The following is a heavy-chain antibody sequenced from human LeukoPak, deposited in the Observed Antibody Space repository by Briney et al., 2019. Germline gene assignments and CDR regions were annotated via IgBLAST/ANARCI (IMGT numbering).Heavy chain of an antibody. J-gene: IGHJ4*02. V-gene: IGHV7-4-1*02. CDR2: INTNTGNP. D-gene: IGHD3-22*01. CDR1: GYTFTSYG. CDR3: AATGHSSGADY. Sequence: ASVKVSCKASGYTFTSYGISWVRQAPGQGLEWMGWINTNTGNPTYAQGFTGRFVFSLDTSVSTAYLQISSLKAEDTAVYYCAATGHSSGADYWGQGTLVTVSS.